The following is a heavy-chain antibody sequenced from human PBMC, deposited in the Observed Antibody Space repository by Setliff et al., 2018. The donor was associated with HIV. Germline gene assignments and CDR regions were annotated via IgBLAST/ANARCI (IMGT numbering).Heavy chain of an antibody. V-gene: IGHV1-46*01. CDR1: GYNFISYH. D-gene: IGHD2-8*01. CDR2: INANGGGT. J-gene: IGHJ5*02. CDR3: ARDNVVWAKDL. Sequence: ASVKVSCKASGYNFISYHLHWLRQAPGQGLEWMGIINANGGGTSYAQKFQGRVTITRDTSTNTVYMEMSGLRSEDTAIYYCARDNVVWAKDLWGQGTLVTVSS.